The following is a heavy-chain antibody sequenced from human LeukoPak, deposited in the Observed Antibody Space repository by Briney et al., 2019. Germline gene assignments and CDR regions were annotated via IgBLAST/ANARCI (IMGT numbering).Heavy chain of an antibody. CDR3: ASNNEMTPEYNYYMDV. J-gene: IGHJ6*03. Sequence: KASGTLSLTCAVSGGSISSSVYSWGWIRQPPGKGLEWVGTISYSGSTYYNPSLKSRVTISVDTSQNHFSLKLSSVTAADTAVYYCASNNEMTPEYNYYMDVWGKGASVTVS. CDR1: GGSISSSVYS. D-gene: IGHD5-24*01. CDR2: ISYSGST. V-gene: IGHV4-39*07.